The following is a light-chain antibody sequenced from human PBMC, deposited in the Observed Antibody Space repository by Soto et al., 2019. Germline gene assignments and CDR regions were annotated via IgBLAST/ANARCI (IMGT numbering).Light chain of an antibody. Sequence: DIQMAQSPSTLSGSVGDRVTITCRASQTISSWLAWYQQKPGKAPKLLIYKASTLKSGVPSRFSGSGSGTDFTLTISSLQPEDFATYYCQQSYRNPWTFGQGTKVDIK. V-gene: IGKV1-5*03. CDR1: QTISSW. CDR2: KAS. J-gene: IGKJ1*01. CDR3: QQSYRNPWT.